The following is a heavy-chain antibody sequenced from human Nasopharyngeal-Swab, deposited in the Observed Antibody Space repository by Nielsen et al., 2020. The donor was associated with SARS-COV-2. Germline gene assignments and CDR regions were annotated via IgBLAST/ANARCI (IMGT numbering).Heavy chain of an antibody. Sequence: GGSLRLSCEASGFTFSDYGMHWVRQAPGKGLEWLAFIRYDGRSKYHADSVRGRFTISRDKSKNTLYLQMNSLRGDDTAVYYCAKDRYMGGGYFDFWGQGAQVTVSS. CDR1: GFTFSDYG. CDR2: IRYDGRSK. V-gene: IGHV3-30*02. CDR3: AKDRYMGGGYFDF. J-gene: IGHJ4*02. D-gene: IGHD2-2*02.